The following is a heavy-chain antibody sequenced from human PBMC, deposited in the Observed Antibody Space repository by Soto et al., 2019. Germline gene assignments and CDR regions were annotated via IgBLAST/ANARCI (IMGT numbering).Heavy chain of an antibody. Sequence: PSETLSLTCTVSGGSVSSGSYYWSWIRQPPGKGLEWIGYIYYSGSTNYNPSLKSRVTISVDTSKNQFSLKLSSVTAADTAVYYCARATYYYDRSGYLYYFDYWGQGTLVTVSS. J-gene: IGHJ4*02. CDR1: GGSVSSGSYY. CDR2: IYYSGST. CDR3: ARATYYYDRSGYLYYFDY. D-gene: IGHD3-22*01. V-gene: IGHV4-61*01.